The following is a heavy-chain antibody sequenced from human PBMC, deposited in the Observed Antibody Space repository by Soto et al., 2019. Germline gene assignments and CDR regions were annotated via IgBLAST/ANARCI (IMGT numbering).Heavy chain of an antibody. J-gene: IGHJ4*02. Sequence: SVKVSCKASGGTFSSYAISWVRQAPGQGLEWMGGIIPIFGTANYAQKFQGRVTITADESTSTAYMELSSLRSEDTAVYYCVIPRGGNPGFDYWGQGTLVTVSS. CDR3: VIPRGGNPGFDY. V-gene: IGHV1-69*13. D-gene: IGHD2-15*01. CDR1: GGTFSSYA. CDR2: IIPIFGTA.